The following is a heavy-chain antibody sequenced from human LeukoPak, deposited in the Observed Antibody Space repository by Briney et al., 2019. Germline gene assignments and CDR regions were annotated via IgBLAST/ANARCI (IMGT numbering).Heavy chain of an antibody. CDR2: ISPSGGST. D-gene: IGHD6-19*01. Sequence: ASVKVSCKAFGYTFTSNYMHWVRQAPGQGPEWMGVISPSGGSTTYAQKFQGRVTMTRDMSTSTVYMELSSLRSEDTAVYYCARSLYSSGFYGFDPWGQGTLVTVSS. V-gene: IGHV1-46*01. J-gene: IGHJ5*02. CDR1: GYTFTSNY. CDR3: ARSLYSSGFYGFDP.